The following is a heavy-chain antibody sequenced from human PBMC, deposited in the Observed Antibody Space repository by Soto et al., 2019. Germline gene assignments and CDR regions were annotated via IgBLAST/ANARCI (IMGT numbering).Heavy chain of an antibody. CDR2: ISSSSSTI. CDR3: ARGEYYYDSSGLIGAVGMDV. CDR1: GFTFSSYS. V-gene: IGHV3-48*02. D-gene: IGHD3-22*01. J-gene: IGHJ6*02. Sequence: GGSLRLSCAASGFTFSSYSMNWVRQAPGKGLEWVSYISSSSSTIYYADSVKGRFTISRDNAKNSLYLQMNSLRDEDTAVYYCARGEYYYDSSGLIGAVGMDVWGQGTTVTVSS.